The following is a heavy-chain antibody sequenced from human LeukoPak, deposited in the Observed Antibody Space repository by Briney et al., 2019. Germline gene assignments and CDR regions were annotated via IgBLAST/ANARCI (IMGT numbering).Heavy chain of an antibody. V-gene: IGHV1-69*05. CDR2: IIPIFGTA. J-gene: IGHJ6*03. D-gene: IGHD3-3*01. Sequence: PSVKVSCKASGGTFSSYAISWVRQAPGQGLEWMGGIIPIFGTANYAQKFPGRVTITTDESTSTAYMELSSLRSEDTAVYYCATGGFWSGYYYYMDVWGKGNTVTVSS. CDR1: GGTFSSYA. CDR3: ATGGFWSGYYYYMDV.